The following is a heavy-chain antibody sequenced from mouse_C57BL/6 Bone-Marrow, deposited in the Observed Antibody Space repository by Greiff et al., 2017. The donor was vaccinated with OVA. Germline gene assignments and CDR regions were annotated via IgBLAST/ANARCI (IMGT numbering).Heavy chain of an antibody. V-gene: IGHV1-64*01. CDR3: ARSKFITTVVPYYFDY. CDR1: GYTFTSYW. D-gene: IGHD1-1*01. Sequence: QVQLQQPGAELVKPGASVKLSCKASGYTFTSYWMHWVKQRPGQGLEWIGMIHPNSGSTNYNEKFKSKATLTVDKSSSTAYMQLSSLTSEDSAVYYCARSKFITTVVPYYFDYWGQGTTLTVSS. CDR2: IHPNSGST. J-gene: IGHJ2*01.